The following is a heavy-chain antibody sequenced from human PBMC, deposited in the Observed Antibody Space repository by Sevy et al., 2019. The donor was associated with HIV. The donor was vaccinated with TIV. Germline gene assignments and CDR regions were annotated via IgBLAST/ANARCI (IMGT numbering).Heavy chain of an antibody. V-gene: IGHV1-18*01. J-gene: IGHJ4*02. CDR2: ISAYNGNT. D-gene: IGHD3-22*01. Sequence: ASVKVSCKASDYTFSTQGFNWVRQAPGQGLEWMGWISAYNGNTKYAQKFQGRVTMTTDTSTSTAYMGLRSLTSDDTAVDYCARDWAPGYYYDAMGVKRDYYFDYWGQGTLVTVSS. CDR3: ARDWAPGYYYDAMGVKRDYYFDY. CDR1: DYTFSTQG.